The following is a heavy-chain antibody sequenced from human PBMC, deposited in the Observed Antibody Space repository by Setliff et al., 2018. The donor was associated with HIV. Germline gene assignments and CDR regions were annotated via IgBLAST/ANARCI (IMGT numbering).Heavy chain of an antibody. Sequence: GASVKVSCKASGYTFTGYYIHWIRQAPGRGLQWLGWINPNDGGTKVAQKFRDRVTLTGDTSISTASMELSSLKSDDTAMYYCATSTSRFFWNGFYQGGFGSRNSHSFENWGQGTLVTVSS. D-gene: IGHD3-3*01. J-gene: IGHJ4*02. CDR2: INPNDGGT. V-gene: IGHV1-2*02. CDR3: ATSTSRFFWNGFYQGGFGSRNSHSFEN. CDR1: GYTFTGYY.